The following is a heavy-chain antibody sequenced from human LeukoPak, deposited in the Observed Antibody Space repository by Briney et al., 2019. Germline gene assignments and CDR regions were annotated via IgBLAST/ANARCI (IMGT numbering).Heavy chain of an antibody. CDR1: GGSISSYY. V-gene: IGHV4-4*07. CDR2: IYSSGST. J-gene: IGHJ4*02. CDR3: ARAASSTGIFDY. D-gene: IGHD2-21*01. Sequence: SETLSLTCTISGGSISSYYWSWIRQPAGKGLEWIGRIYSSGSTNYNPSLKSRVTMSVDTSKNQFSLKLSSVTAADTAVYYCARAASSTGIFDYWGQGTLVTVSS.